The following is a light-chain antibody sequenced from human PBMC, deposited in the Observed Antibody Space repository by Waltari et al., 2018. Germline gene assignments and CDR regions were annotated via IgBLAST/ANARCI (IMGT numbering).Light chain of an antibody. Sequence: DVGLTQSPLPLPVNLGQPASISCRTSQSLVYTDGISYLNWFHQRPGQAPRRLIYKVSNRDSGVPDRFSGSGSGTDFTLMISSVEADDVGVYFCMQATHWPVTFGQGTRLEIK. CDR3: MQATHWPVT. J-gene: IGKJ5*01. V-gene: IGKV2-30*01. CDR1: QSLVYTDGISY. CDR2: KVS.